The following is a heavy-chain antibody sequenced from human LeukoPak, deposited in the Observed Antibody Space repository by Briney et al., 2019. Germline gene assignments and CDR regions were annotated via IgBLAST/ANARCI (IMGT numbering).Heavy chain of an antibody. Sequence: SQARSLTCSISGYSVSIDSAALSWIRQSPSRGLEWLGRTYYRSQWFIDYAVSVKTRITIKSDTSRNQFSLELNSVPPEDTGVYYCARGSGYYDTGSFSFVDNWGQGTLVTVSS. D-gene: IGHD3-22*01. CDR1: GYSVSIDSAA. CDR2: TYYRSQWFI. CDR3: ARGSGYYDTGSFSFVDN. V-gene: IGHV6-1*01. J-gene: IGHJ4*02.